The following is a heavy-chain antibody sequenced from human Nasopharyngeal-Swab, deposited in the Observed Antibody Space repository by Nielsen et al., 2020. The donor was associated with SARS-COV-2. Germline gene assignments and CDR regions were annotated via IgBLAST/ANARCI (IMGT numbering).Heavy chain of an antibody. J-gene: IGHJ4*02. CDR3: ARAGYCSSTSCYPY. V-gene: IGHV1-18*04. CDR1: GYTFTSYG. D-gene: IGHD2-2*01. CDR2: ISAYNGNT. Sequence: ASVKVSCKASGYTFTSYGISWVRQAPGQGLEWMGWISAYNGNTNYAQKFQGRVTMTRDTSISTAYMELSRLRSDDTAVYYCARAGYCSSTSCYPYWGQGTLVTVSS.